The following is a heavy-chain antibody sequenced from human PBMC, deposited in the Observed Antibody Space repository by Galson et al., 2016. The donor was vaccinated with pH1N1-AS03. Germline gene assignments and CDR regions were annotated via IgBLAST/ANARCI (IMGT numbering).Heavy chain of an antibody. CDR2: MYQSGTT. D-gene: IGHD3-16*01. J-gene: IGHJ2*01. CDR1: GGSISTSY. Sequence: LSLTCTVSGGSISTSYWNWIRQPPGKEMEWIGYMYQSGTTTYNPSLQSRVTMSVDTSKKQFSLTLTSVTAADTAVYYCARVKRISFGGGRWYFDLWGRGTLVTVSS. V-gene: IGHV4-59*01. CDR3: ARVKRISFGGGRWYFDL.